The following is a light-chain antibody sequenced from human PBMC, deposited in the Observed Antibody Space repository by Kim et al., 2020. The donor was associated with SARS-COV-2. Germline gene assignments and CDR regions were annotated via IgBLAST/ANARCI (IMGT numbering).Light chain of an antibody. CDR3: SSYTSDNSRV. J-gene: IGLJ3*02. CDR1: SSDVGGYNY. Sequence: QSALTQPASVSGSPGQSITISCTGTSSDVGGYNYVSWYQQHPGKAPKLMIYDVSNRPSGVSNRFSGSKSGSTASLTISGLQPEDEADYYCSSYTSDNSRVFGGGTQLTVL. CDR2: DVS. V-gene: IGLV2-14*03.